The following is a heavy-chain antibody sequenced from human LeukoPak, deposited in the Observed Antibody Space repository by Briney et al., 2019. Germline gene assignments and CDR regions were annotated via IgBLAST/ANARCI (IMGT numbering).Heavy chain of an antibody. D-gene: IGHD6-13*01. CDR2: MNPNSGNT. CDR3: ASRTPRCWSGSYYYYYMDV. V-gene: IGHV1-8*01. J-gene: IGHJ6*03. Sequence: ASVKVSCKASGYTFTSYDINWVRQATGQGLEWMGWMNPNSGNTGYAQKFQGRVTMTRNTSISTAYMELSSLRSDDTAVYYCASRTPRCWSGSYYYYYMDVWGKGTTVTVSS. CDR1: GYTFTSYD.